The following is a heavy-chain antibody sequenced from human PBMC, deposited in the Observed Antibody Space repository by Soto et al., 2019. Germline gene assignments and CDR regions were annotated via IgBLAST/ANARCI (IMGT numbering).Heavy chain of an antibody. CDR1: GYTFTSYA. CDR2: INAGNGNT. J-gene: IGHJ4*02. D-gene: IGHD3-22*01. V-gene: IGHV1-3*01. CDR3: ARSSGYYYVDD. Sequence: QVQLVQSGAEVKKPGASVKVSCKASGYTFTSYAMPWVRQAPGQRLEWMGWINAGNGNTKYSQKFQGRVTITRDTSASTADMELTSLRSEDTAVYYWARSSGYYYVDDWGQGTLVTVAS.